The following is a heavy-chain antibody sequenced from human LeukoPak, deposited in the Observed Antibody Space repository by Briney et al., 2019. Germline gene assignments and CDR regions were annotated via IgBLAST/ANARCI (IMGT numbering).Heavy chain of an antibody. CDR3: ANSANYGGNSGYFDY. Sequence: SETLSLTCAVYGGSFSGYYWSWIRQPPGKGLEWIGEINHSGSTNYNPSLKSRVTISVDTSKNQFSLKLNSVTAADTALYYCANSANYGGNSGYFDYWGQGTLVTVSS. D-gene: IGHD4-23*01. CDR1: GGSFSGYY. V-gene: IGHV4-34*01. J-gene: IGHJ4*02. CDR2: INHSGST.